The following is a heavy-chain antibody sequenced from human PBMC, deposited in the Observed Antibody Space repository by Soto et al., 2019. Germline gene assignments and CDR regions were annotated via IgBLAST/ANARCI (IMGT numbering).Heavy chain of an antibody. J-gene: IGHJ4*02. CDR2: IYYTGTT. CDR3: ATLRGLGEVSPYFDS. CDR1: YASINNYH. V-gene: IGHV4-59*08. Sequence: QVQLQESGPGLLKPSETLSLSCTVSYASINNYHWTWIRQPPGKGLEWIAYIYYTGTTNFNPSLRSRVSISMDTSKNQFSLKLRSVTASDTDVYYCATLRGLGEVSPYFDSWGQGRMVIVSS. D-gene: IGHD3-10*01.